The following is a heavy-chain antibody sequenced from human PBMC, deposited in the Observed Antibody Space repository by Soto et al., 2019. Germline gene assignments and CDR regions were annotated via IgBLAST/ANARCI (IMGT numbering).Heavy chain of an antibody. J-gene: IGHJ5*02. D-gene: IGHD1-26*01. V-gene: IGHV3-23*01. CDR1: RFTFSSYA. Sequence: GGSLRLSCAASRFTFSSYAMSWVRQAPGKGLEWVSAISGTGGSTYYADSVKGRFTISRDNSKNTLYLQMNSLRAEDTAVYYCAYNSWNYYWNWFGPWGQGTLVTVSS. CDR2: ISGTGGST. CDR3: AYNSWNYYWNWFGP.